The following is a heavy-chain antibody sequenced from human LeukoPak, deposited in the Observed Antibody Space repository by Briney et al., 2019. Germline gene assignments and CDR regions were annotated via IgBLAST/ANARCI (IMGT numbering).Heavy chain of an antibody. CDR1: GFDFSTYW. CDR2: INQDGSEK. Sequence: GGSLRLSCAASGFDFSTYWMMWVRQIPGKGLEWVANINQDGSEKYYEDSVKGRFTVSRDTAKNSLYLQMNSLRDEDTAVYYCGTRAYWGQGTLVTVSS. V-gene: IGHV3-7*01. J-gene: IGHJ4*02. CDR3: GTRAY.